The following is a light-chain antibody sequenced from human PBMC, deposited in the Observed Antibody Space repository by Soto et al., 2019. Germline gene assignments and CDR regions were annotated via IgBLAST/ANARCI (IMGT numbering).Light chain of an antibody. Sequence: SVFTQSPTTLTITPGERATLSCRASQSVSSYLAWYQQNPGQAPRLLIYGASSRATGLPDRFSGSGSRTDFTLTISRLEPEDFAVYYCQQYVSSPPSITFGQPARLEIK. J-gene: IGKJ5*01. CDR2: GAS. CDR3: QQYVSSPPSIT. V-gene: IGKV3-20*01. CDR1: QSVSSY.